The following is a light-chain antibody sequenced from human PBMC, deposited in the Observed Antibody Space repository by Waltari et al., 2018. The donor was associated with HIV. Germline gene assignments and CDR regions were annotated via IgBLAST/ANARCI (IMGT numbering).Light chain of an antibody. CDR2: ANP. CDR3: QSYDSSLSGWV. CDR1: SSNIGSGYD. J-gene: IGLJ3*02. Sequence: QSVLTQPPSVSGAPGQRVTISCSGGSSNIGSGYDVHWYQQFPGTAPKVLIYANPNRPSGVPDRFSCSKSGYSASLGITGLQAEDDADYYCQSYDSSLSGWVFGGGTKLTVL. V-gene: IGLV1-40*01.